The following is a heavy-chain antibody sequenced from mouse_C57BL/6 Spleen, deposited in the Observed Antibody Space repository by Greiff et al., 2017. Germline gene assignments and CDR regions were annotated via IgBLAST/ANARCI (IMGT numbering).Heavy chain of an antibody. Sequence: QVQLRQPGAELVKPGASVKMSCKASGYTFTSYWITWVKQRPGQGLEWIGDIYPGSGSTNYNEKFKSKATLTVDTSSSTAYMQLSSLTSEDSAVXYCARRDWDVDYFDYWGQGTTLTVSS. CDR2: IYPGSGST. CDR1: GYTFTSYW. V-gene: IGHV1-55*01. D-gene: IGHD4-1*01. J-gene: IGHJ2*01. CDR3: ARRDWDVDYFDY.